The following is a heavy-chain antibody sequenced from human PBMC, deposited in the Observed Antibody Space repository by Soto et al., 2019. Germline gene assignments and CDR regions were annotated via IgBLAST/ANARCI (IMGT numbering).Heavy chain of an antibody. CDR3: AKDLSSSFDEFDF. J-gene: IGHJ3*01. Sequence: QVQLVESGGGVVQPGRSLRLSCAASGFTFSRYGMHWVRQAPGKGLEWVAVTWYDGSDKYYAHSLKGRFTISRDNSKKTLVLQISNLRADDTVVYFCAKDLSSSFDEFDFWGEGTMFTVSS. CDR1: GFTFSRYG. CDR2: TWYDGSDK. V-gene: IGHV3-33*06. D-gene: IGHD6-13*01.